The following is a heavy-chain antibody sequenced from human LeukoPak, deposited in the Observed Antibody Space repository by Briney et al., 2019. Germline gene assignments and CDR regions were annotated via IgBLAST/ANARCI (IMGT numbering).Heavy chain of an antibody. Sequence: PSGTLSLTCAVSGGSISSSYWWSWVRQPPQKGLEWIGEIYHSGSTNYNPSLKSRLTISVDKSENQFSLSLSSVTAADTAVYYCARICSSTSCYVYYGMDVWGHGTTVTVSS. CDR1: GGSISSSYW. J-gene: IGHJ6*02. V-gene: IGHV4-4*02. CDR3: ARICSSTSCYVYYGMDV. CDR2: IYHSGST. D-gene: IGHD2-2*01.